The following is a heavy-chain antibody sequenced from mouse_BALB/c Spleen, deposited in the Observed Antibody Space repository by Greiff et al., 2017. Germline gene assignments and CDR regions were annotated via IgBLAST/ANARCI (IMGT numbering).Heavy chain of an antibody. J-gene: IGHJ1*01. Sequence: VQVVESGPGLVAPSQSLSITCTVSGFSLTGYGVNWVRQPPGRGLEWLGMIWGDGSTDYNSALKSRLSISKDNSKSQVFLKVNSLQTDDTAKYYCARKGNYWYFDVWGAGTTVTVSS. CDR2: IWGDGST. CDR3: ARKGNYWYFDV. V-gene: IGHV2-6-7*01. CDR1: GFSLTGYG.